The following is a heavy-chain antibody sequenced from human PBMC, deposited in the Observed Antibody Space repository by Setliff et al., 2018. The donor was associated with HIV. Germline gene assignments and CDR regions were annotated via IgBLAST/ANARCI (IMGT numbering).Heavy chain of an antibody. CDR2: IYYSGST. Sequence: PSETLSLTCTVSGGSISSGGYYWSWIRQHPGKGLEWIGYIYYSGSTYYNPSLKSRVTISVDTTKNQFSLRLSSVTAADTAVYYCARGTSGLDRHFDLWGRGTLVTVSS. V-gene: IGHV4-31*03. CDR3: ARGTSGLDRHFDL. J-gene: IGHJ2*01. D-gene: IGHD5-12*01. CDR1: GGSISSGGYY.